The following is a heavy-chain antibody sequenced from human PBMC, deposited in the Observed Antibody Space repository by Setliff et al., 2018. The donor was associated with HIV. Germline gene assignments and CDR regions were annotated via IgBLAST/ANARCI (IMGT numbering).Heavy chain of an antibody. CDR3: AKLDY. V-gene: IGHV3-23*01. CDR1: GLTLSNSA. Sequence: GGSLRLSCAASGLTLSNSAMTWVRQKPGRGLEWVSLIQSGGIIYYADSVKGRFTISRDSSSNTLSLQMTSLRAEDTALYYCAKLDYWGQGTLVTVSS. D-gene: IGHD2-2*03. J-gene: IGHJ4*02. CDR2: IQSGGII.